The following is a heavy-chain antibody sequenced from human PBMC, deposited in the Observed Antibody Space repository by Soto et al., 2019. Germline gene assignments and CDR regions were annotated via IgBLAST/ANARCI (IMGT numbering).Heavy chain of an antibody. D-gene: IGHD2-21*02. CDR3: TTCLTAAPRRFDP. CDR2: IKSKPDGGTT. CDR1: GFTFTNAW. J-gene: IGHJ5*02. V-gene: IGHV3-15*07. Sequence: EVHLVESGGGLVKPGGSLRLSCVASGFTFTNAWMIWVRQAPGKGLEWVGRIKSKPDGGTTDYAAPVKGRFTISREDSKNTVYLEMNSLKSEDTAVYYCTTCLTAAPRRFDPWGQGTLVTVSS.